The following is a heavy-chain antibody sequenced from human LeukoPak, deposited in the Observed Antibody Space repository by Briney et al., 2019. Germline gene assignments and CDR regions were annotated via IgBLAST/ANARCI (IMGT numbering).Heavy chain of an antibody. J-gene: IGHJ4*02. CDR3: ARDFSEYGAHQGVSMDY. CDR1: GGTFSSYA. Sequence: ASVKVSCKASGGTFSSYAISWVRQAPGQGLEWMGGIIPIFGTANYAQKFQGRVTITTDESTSTAYMELSSLRSEDTAVYYWARDFSEYGAHQGVSMDYWGQGTLVTVSS. D-gene: IGHD4/OR15-4a*01. V-gene: IGHV1-69*05. CDR2: IIPIFGTA.